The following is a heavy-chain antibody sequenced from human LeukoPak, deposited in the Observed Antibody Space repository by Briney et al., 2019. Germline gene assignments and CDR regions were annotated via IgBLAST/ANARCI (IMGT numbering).Heavy chain of an antibody. CDR3: AKAPRMITSVGY. Sequence: QPGGSLRLSCAASGFTFSSYAMHWVRQAPGKGLEYVSAISSNGGSTYYANSVKGRFTISRDNSKNTLYLQMNSLRAEDTAVYYCAKAPRMITSVGYWGQGTLVTVSS. CDR2: ISSNGGST. V-gene: IGHV3-64*01. J-gene: IGHJ4*02. D-gene: IGHD3-16*01. CDR1: GFTFSSYA.